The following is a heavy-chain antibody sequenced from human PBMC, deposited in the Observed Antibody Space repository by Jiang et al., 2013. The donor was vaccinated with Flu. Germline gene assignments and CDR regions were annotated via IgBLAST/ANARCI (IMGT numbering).Heavy chain of an antibody. CDR2: ISYDGSNR. CDR1: GFTFSRYG. V-gene: IGHV3-30-3*01. Sequence: VQLLESGGGVVQPGRSLRLSCAASGFTFSRYGMHWVRQAPGRGLEWVAVISYDGSNRYYADSVRGRFTISRDNSKNTLHLQMNSLRAEDTAVYYCARDGCSSANCLGTYYYYYGMDVWGQGTTVTVSS. CDR3: ARDGCSSANCLGTYYYYYGMDV. J-gene: IGHJ6*02. D-gene: IGHD2-2*01.